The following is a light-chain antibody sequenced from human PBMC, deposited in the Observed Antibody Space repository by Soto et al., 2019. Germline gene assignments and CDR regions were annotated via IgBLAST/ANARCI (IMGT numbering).Light chain of an antibody. CDR3: SSYAGSTSRYV. CDR1: SNDVGGYNY. J-gene: IGLJ1*01. Sequence: SVLTQPPSASGSPGQSVTISCTGTSNDVGGYNYVSWYQQHPGKAPKLIIYEVSQRPSGVPHRFSGSKSGNTASLTVSGLQVDDEADYYCSSYAGSTSRYVVGSGTKVTVL. CDR2: EVS. V-gene: IGLV2-8*01.